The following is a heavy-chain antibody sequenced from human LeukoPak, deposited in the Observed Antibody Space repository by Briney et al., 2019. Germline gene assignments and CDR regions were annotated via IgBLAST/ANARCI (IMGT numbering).Heavy chain of an antibody. V-gene: IGHV4-59*08. Sequence: SETLSLTCTVSGGSISSYYWSWIRQPPGKGLECIGYIYYSGNANYNPSLKSRVTISVDTSKNQFSLNLTSVTAADTAVYFCARVAYPHYYYGMDVWGQGTTVTVSS. CDR2: IYYSGNA. J-gene: IGHJ6*02. CDR3: ARVAYPHYYYGMDV. CDR1: GGSISSYY.